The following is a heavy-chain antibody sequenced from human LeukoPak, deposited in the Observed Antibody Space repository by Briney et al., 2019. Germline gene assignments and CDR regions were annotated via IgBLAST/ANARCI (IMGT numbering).Heavy chain of an antibody. CDR1: GFTFTTYT. V-gene: IGHV3-23*01. Sequence: PGGSLRLSCTASGFTFTTYTMNWVRQAPGKGLEWVSAISGSGGSTYYADSVKGRFTISRDNSKNTLYLQMNSLRAEDTAVYYCAKILVRTRYYFDYWGQGTLVTVSS. CDR2: ISGSGGST. J-gene: IGHJ4*02. CDR3: AKILVRTRYYFDY. D-gene: IGHD3-9*01.